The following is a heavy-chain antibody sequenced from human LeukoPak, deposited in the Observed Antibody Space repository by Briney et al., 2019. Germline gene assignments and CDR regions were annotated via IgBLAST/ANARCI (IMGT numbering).Heavy chain of an antibody. J-gene: IGHJ4*02. Sequence: SETLSLTCAVSGDSIRSNSWWSWVRQPPGKGLEWIGSIYYSGSTYYNPSLKSRVTISVDTSKNQFSLKLSSVTAADTAVYYCARLRIVAARYYFDYWGQGTLVTVSS. D-gene: IGHD2-15*01. CDR1: GDSIRSNSW. CDR2: IYYSGST. V-gene: IGHV4-39*01. CDR3: ARLRIVAARYYFDY.